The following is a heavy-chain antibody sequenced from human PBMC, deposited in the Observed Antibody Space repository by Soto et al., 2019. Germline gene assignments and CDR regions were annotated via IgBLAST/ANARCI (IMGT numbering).Heavy chain of an antibody. V-gene: IGHV1-69*08. CDR3: ARDLETTVTTYGMDV. D-gene: IGHD4-17*01. CDR1: GGTFSSYT. Sequence: QVQLVQSGAEVKKPGSSVKVSCKASGGTFSSYTISWVRQAPGQGLEWMGRIIPILGIANYAQKFQGRVTIXXDXSXXTAYMELSSLRSEDTAVYYCARDLETTVTTYGMDVWGQGTTVTVSS. CDR2: IIPILGIA. J-gene: IGHJ6*02.